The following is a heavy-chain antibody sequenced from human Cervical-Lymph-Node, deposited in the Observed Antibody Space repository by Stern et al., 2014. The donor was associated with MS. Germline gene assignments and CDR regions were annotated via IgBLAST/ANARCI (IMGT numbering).Heavy chain of an antibody. CDR2: VYPSNSET. J-gene: IGHJ4*02. V-gene: IGHV5-51*01. D-gene: IGHD3-16*01. CDR1: GYNFPNYW. Sequence: VQLVQSGAEVKKPGESLKISCKGSGYNFPNYWIGWVRQMPGKGLEWMGGVYPSNSETRYSPSFQGQVTISADKSINTAYLQWSSLKASDNAMYYCARRGSYGHYYFDYWGQGTLVTVSS. CDR3: ARRGSYGHYYFDY.